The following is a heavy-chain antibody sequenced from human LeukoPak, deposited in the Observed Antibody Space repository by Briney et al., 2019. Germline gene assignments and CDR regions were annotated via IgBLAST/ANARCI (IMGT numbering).Heavy chain of an antibody. D-gene: IGHD3-9*01. Sequence: PGGSLRLSCAASGFTVSSNYMSWVRQAPGKGLEWVSSISSSSSYIYYADSVKGRFTISRDNAKNSLYLQMNSLRAEDTAVYYCARVFRDAFDIWGQGTMVTVSS. CDR1: GFTVSSNY. CDR2: ISSSSSYI. V-gene: IGHV3-21*01. CDR3: ARVFRDAFDI. J-gene: IGHJ3*02.